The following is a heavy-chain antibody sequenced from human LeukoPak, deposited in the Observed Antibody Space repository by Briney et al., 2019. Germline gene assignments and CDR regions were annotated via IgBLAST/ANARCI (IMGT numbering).Heavy chain of an antibody. J-gene: IGHJ2*01. CDR3: ARDEVGYCSSTSCPNAL. D-gene: IGHD2-2*01. Sequence: ASVKVFCKASGYTFTNYGINWVRQAPGQGLEXXXXXXXXNGNIKYAQKFQGRLTMTTDTSASTAYMELRSLRSDDTAVFYCARDEVGYCSSTSCPNALWGRGTLVTVSS. CDR1: GYTFTNYG. V-gene: IGHV1-18*01. CDR2: XXXXNGNI.